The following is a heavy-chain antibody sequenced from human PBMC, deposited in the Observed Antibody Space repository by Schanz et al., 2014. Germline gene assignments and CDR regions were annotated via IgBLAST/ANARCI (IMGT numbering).Heavy chain of an antibody. CDR1: GFTFTNYA. D-gene: IGHD3-10*01. CDR3: ARIGGSVFDY. Sequence: DVQLLESGGGLVQPGGSLRLSCAASGFTFTNYAMSWVRQAPGKGLEWVSYISGSSRTIYYADSVKGRFTISRDNSKNSLYLQMNSLRAEDTAVYYCARIGGSVFDYWAQGTLVTVSA. CDR2: ISGSSRTI. V-gene: IGHV3-48*04. J-gene: IGHJ4*02.